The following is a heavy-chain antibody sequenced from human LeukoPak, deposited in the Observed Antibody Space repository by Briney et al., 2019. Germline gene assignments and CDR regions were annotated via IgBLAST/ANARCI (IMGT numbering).Heavy chain of an antibody. V-gene: IGHV1-8*01. D-gene: IGHD2-2*01. CDR1: GYTFTSYD. CDR3: ARGAVVPAPYYYYGMDV. Sequence: ASVKVSCKASGYTFTSYDINWVRQATGQGLEWMGWMNPNSGNTGYAQKFQGRVTMTRNTSISTAYMELSSLRSEGTAVYYCARGAVVPAPYYYYGMDVWGQGTTVTVSS. CDR2: MNPNSGNT. J-gene: IGHJ6*02.